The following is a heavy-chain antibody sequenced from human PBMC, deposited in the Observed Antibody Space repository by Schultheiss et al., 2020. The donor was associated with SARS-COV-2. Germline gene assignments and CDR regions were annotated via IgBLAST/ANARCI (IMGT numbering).Heavy chain of an antibody. V-gene: IGHV3-73*01. CDR3: TTVHDFWSGYPLDY. CDR2: IKGKDEGETT. D-gene: IGHD3-3*01. CDR1: GFTFSGSA. J-gene: IGHJ4*02. Sequence: GESLKISCAASGFTFSGSAMHWVRQASGKGLEWVGRIKGKDEGETTAYAAPVEGRFTISRDDSKNTLYLQMNSLKTEDTAVYYCTTVHDFWSGYPLDYWGQGTLVTVSS.